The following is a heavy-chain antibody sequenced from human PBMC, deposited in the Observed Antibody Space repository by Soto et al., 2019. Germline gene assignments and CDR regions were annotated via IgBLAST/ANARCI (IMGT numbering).Heavy chain of an antibody. Sequence: VSLRLSCAASGFTFSSYWMHWVRQAPGKWLVWVSRINSDGSSTSYADSVKGRFTISRDNAKNTLYLQMNSLRAEDTAVYYCARDRSGYCSGGSCYPDAFDILGQGTMVTVSS. V-gene: IGHV3-74*01. CDR2: INSDGSST. D-gene: IGHD2-15*01. CDR1: GFTFSSYW. CDR3: ARDRSGYCSGGSCYPDAFDI. J-gene: IGHJ3*02.